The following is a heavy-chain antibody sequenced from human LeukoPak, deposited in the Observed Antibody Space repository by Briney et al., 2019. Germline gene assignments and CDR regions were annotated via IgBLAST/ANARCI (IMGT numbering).Heavy chain of an antibody. CDR1: GGSISSYY. J-gene: IGHJ4*02. V-gene: IGHV4-59*01. Sequence: SETLSLTCTVSGGSISSYYWSWIRQPPGKGLEWIGYIYYSGSTNYNPSLKSRVTISVDTSKNQFSLQLSSVTAADTAVYYCARAYCTNGVCYYFDYWGQGTLVTVSS. D-gene: IGHD2-8*01. CDR3: ARAYCTNGVCYYFDY. CDR2: IYYSGST.